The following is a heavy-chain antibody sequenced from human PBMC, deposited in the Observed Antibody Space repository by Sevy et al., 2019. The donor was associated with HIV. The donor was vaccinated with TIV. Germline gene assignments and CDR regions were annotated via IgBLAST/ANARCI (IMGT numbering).Heavy chain of an antibody. CDR3: AKVLALTTLWVNNWFES. CDR1: GFTFSSYG. Sequence: GGSLRLSCAASGFTFSSYGMHWVRQAPGKGLEWVAVIKYDGSNQYYTDSVKCQLPISRDDSKNTLYLQMNSLRAEDTDVYSCAKVLALTTLWVNNWFESWGQGTLVTVSS. J-gene: IGHJ5*01. D-gene: IGHD4-17*01. V-gene: IGHV3-30*18. CDR2: IKYDGSNQ.